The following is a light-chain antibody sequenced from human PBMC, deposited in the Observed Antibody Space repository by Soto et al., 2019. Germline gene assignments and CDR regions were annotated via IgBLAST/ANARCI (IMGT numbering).Light chain of an antibody. CDR1: QTIFSW. J-gene: IGKJ2*03. V-gene: IGKV1-5*03. Sequence: IQMTQSPSTLSASVGDRVSITCRASQTIFSWLAWYQQKPGKAPNLLIYKASSSDSGVPSRYSGSGSGKEFTLASSGLQPDDFAAYYCQQYNSYPYSFGQGTKLEIK. CDR2: KAS. CDR3: QQYNSYPYS.